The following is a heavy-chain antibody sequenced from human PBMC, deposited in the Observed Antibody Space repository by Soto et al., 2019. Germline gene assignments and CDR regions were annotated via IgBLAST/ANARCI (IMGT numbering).Heavy chain of an antibody. Sequence: GESLKISCKGSGYSFTSYWIGWVRQMPGKGLEWMGIIYPGDSDTRYSPSFQGQVTISADKSISTAYLQWSSLKASDTAMYYCARLYSGYDYRSSYYYYYYMDVWGKGTTVTVSS. D-gene: IGHD5-12*01. V-gene: IGHV5-51*01. J-gene: IGHJ6*03. CDR2: IYPGDSDT. CDR1: GYSFTSYW. CDR3: ARLYSGYDYRSSYYYYYYMDV.